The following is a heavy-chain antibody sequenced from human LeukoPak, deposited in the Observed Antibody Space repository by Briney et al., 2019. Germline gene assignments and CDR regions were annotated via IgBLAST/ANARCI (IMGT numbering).Heavy chain of an antibody. CDR3: ARDSSEMDIVATTPGDSSGHPLD. D-gene: IGHD5-12*01. J-gene: IGHJ4*02. CDR1: GGTFSSYA. V-gene: IGHV1-69*13. Sequence: GASVKVSCKASGGTFSSYAISWVRQAPGQGLEWMGGIIPIFGTANYAQKFQGRVTITADESTSTAYMELSSLRSEDTAVYYCARDSSEMDIVATTPGDSSGHPLDWGQGTLVTVSS. CDR2: IIPIFGTA.